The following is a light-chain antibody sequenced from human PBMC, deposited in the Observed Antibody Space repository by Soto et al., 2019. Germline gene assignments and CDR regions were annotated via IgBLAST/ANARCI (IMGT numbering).Light chain of an antibody. J-gene: IGKJ4*01. CDR2: EVS. V-gene: IGKV2D-29*01. CDR1: QSLLGSDGKTY. CDR3: MQSVQFPRT. Sequence: DIVMTQTPLSLSVTPGQPASISCKSSQSLLGSDGKTYLSWYLQKPGHPPQLLIFEVSNHFSGVSDRFSGSGSGTDFTLKISRVEAEDVGVYYCMQSVQFPRTVGGGTQVEIK.